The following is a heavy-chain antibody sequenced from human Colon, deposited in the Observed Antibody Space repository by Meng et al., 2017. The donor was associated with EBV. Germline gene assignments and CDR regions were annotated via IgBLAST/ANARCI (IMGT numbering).Heavy chain of an antibody. J-gene: IGHJ4*02. V-gene: IGHV4-34*01. CDR2: VSHPGSA. D-gene: IGHD3-9*01. CDR1: GGSFSGYV. Sequence: QVLLHELGEGLLKPSDTLSLTCTVNGGSFSGYVWSWVRQPPGKGMEWIGEVSHPGSANYNPSLKSRVTISVDASEKQFSLRLTSVTAADSAVYYCARVPTTGYKDHWGQGTLVTVSS. CDR3: ARVPTTGYKDH.